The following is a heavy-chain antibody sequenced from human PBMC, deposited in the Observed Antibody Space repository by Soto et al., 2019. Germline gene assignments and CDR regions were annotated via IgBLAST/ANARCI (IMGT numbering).Heavy chain of an antibody. CDR3: VKISNQITMIRGVGYFDY. D-gene: IGHD3-10*01. J-gene: IGHJ4*02. V-gene: IGHV3-30*18. CDR1: RFTFSSYG. CDR2: ISYDGSIK. Sequence: PGGSLRLSCAASRFTFSSYGMHWVRQAPGKGLEWVAVISYDGSIKHYADSVKGRFTISRDNSKNTLYLQMNSLRVEDTAIYYCVKISNQITMIRGVGYFDYWGQGTLVTVSS.